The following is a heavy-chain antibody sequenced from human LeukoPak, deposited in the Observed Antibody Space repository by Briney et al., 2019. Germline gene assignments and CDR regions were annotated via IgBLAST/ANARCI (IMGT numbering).Heavy chain of an antibody. CDR3: ARTYDSSGYSAFHI. CDR1: NGSINSYY. D-gene: IGHD3-22*01. V-gene: IGHV4-59*01. CDR2: IYYSGSA. J-gene: IGHJ3*02. Sequence: SESLSLTCIVSNGSINSYYWSWIRQPPGKRLEWIGYIYYSGSAYYNPSLRSRVTISVDTSKSQFSLNLSSVTAADTAVYYCARTYDSSGYSAFHIWGQGTMVTVSS.